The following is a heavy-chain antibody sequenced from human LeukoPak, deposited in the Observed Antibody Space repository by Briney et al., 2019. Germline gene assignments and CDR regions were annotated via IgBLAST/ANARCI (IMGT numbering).Heavy chain of an antibody. CDR3: ARRGYCSGGSCYALFDY. J-gene: IGHJ4*02. CDR1: GYSFTNYW. D-gene: IGHD2-15*01. CDR2: IYPGDSDT. V-gene: IGHV5-51*01. Sequence: PGESLKISCKGSGYSFTNYWIGWVRQMPGKGLEWMGIIYPGDSDTRYSPSFQGQVTISADKSISTAYLQWSSLKASDTAMYYCARRGYCSGGSCYALFDYWGQGTLVTVSS.